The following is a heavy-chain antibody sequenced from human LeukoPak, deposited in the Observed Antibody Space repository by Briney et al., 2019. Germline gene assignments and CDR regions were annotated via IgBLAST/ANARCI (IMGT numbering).Heavy chain of an antibody. Sequence: GGSLRLSCAASGFTVSRNYMSWVRQAPGKGLEWVSAISGSGGSTYYADSVKGRFTISRDNSKNTLYLQMNSLRADDTAVYYCAKQMSTVTFTPFDYWGQGTLVTVSS. D-gene: IGHD4-17*01. CDR1: GFTVSRNY. J-gene: IGHJ4*02. CDR3: AKQMSTVTFTPFDY. CDR2: ISGSGGST. V-gene: IGHV3-23*01.